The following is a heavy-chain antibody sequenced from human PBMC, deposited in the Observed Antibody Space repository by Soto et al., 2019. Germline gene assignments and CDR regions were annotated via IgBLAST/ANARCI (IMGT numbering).Heavy chain of an antibody. CDR2: INPSGGST. J-gene: IGHJ4*02. CDR3: ASDRFRGTYYLRGVTYFFEE. V-gene: IGHV1-46*01. CDR1: GYTFTSYY. D-gene: IGHD1-26*01. Sequence: ASVKVSCKASGYTFTSYYMHWVRQAPGQGLEWMGIINPSGGSTSYAQKFQGRVTMTRDTSTSTVYMELSSLRAEDTAVYYCASDRFRGTYYLRGVTYFFEEWGQGAPVTVSS.